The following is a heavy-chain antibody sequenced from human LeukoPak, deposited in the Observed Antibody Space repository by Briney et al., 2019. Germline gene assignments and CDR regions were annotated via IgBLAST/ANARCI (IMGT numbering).Heavy chain of an antibody. CDR2: INPNSGGT. V-gene: IGHV1-2*02. J-gene: IGHJ5*02. CDR1: GYTFTGYY. D-gene: IGHD1-26*01. Sequence: ASVKVSCKASGYTFTGYYMHWVGQAPGQGLEWMGWINPNSGGTNYAQKFQGRVTMTRDTSISTAYMELSRLRSDDTAVYYCARDGSGSGANREWFDPWGQGTLVTVSS. CDR3: ARDGSGSGANREWFDP.